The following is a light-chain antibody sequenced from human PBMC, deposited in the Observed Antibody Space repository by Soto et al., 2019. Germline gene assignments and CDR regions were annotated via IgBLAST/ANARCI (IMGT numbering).Light chain of an antibody. Sequence: QSVLTQPPSVSGAPGQRVTISCTGSSSNIGAGYDVHWYQQLPGTAPKLLIYGNSNRPSGVPDRFSGSKSGTSASLAITGLQVEDVAEYHSQSYDSSLRRVFGGATKLTVL. CDR1: SSNIGAGYD. V-gene: IGLV1-40*01. CDR2: GNS. CDR3: QSYDSSLRRV. J-gene: IGLJ2*01.